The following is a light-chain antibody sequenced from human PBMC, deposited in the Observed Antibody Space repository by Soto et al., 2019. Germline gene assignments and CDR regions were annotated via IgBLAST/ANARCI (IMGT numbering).Light chain of an antibody. Sequence: AIQLTQSPSSLSASVGDRVIITCRASQGINSAFAWYQQKSGKTPKLLIYDASSLESGVPSRFSGSGSGTDFTLTISSLQPEDFATYYCQQFHSYPLTFGGGTKVMIK. CDR3: QQFHSYPLT. V-gene: IGKV1-13*02. J-gene: IGKJ4*01. CDR2: DAS. CDR1: QGINSA.